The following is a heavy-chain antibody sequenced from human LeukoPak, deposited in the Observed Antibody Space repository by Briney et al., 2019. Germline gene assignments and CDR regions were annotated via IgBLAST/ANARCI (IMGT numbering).Heavy chain of an antibody. J-gene: IGHJ4*02. CDR1: GYSFTSYW. Sequence: GGSLKISCKGSGYSFTSYWIGWVRHLPGKGLGWMGIIYPGDSDTRYRPSFQGPVTISADKSIRTAYLQSSSLQGSRTAMYYCARRGSGWFDYWGQGTLVTVST. CDR3: ARRGSGWFDY. CDR2: IYPGDSDT. V-gene: IGHV5-51*01. D-gene: IGHD6-25*01.